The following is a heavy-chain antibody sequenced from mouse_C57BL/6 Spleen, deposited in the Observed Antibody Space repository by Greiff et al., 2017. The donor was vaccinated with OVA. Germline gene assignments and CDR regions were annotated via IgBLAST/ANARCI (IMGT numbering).Heavy chain of an antibody. J-gene: IGHJ1*03. D-gene: IGHD2-5*01. Sequence: QVQLQQPGAELVMPGASVKLSCKASGYTFTSYWMHWVKQRPGQGLEWIGEIDPSDSYTNYNQKFKGKSTLTVDKSSSTAYMQLSSLTSEDSAVYYCARNPLSYYSNWTWYFDVWGTGTTVTVSS. V-gene: IGHV1-69*01. CDR1: GYTFTSYW. CDR3: ARNPLSYYSNWTWYFDV. CDR2: IDPSDSYT.